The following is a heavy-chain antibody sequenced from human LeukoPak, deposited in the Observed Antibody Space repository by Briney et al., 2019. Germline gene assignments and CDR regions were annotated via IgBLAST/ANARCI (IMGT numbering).Heavy chain of an antibody. CDR3: ARDSDYGDLIFDY. CDR1: RFTFSSYD. D-gene: IGHD4-17*01. CDR2: IRSSSSSI. Sequence: GGSLRLSCAASRFTFSSYDMNWVRQAPGKGLEWVSYIRSSSSSIYYADSVKGRFTISRDNAKNSLYLQMNSLRAEDTAVYYCARDSDYGDLIFDYWGQGTLVSVSS. V-gene: IGHV3-48*01. J-gene: IGHJ4*02.